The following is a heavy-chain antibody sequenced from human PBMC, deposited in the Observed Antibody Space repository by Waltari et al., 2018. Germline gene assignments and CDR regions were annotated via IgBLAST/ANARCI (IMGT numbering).Heavy chain of an antibody. CDR1: GFTFSTYS. V-gene: IGHV3-21*01. D-gene: IGHD5-12*01. CDR3: ARPRDSGYVSGYFDY. J-gene: IGHJ4*02. Sequence: EVQLVESGGGLVKPGGSLRLSCAASGFTFSTYSMNWVRQAPGKGLEWVSSISTSSTYIYYADSVNGRFTISRDNAKNSLYLQMNSLRGEDTAVYYCARPRDSGYVSGYFDYWGRGTLVTVSS. CDR2: ISTSSTYI.